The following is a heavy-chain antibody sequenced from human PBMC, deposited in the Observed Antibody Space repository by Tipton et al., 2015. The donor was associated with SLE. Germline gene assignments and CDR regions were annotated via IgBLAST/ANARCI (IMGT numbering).Heavy chain of an antibody. CDR2: INSDGTST. CDR3: ARDLGGTEDY. J-gene: IGHJ4*02. D-gene: IGHD3-16*01. V-gene: IGHV3-74*01. CDR1: GITVSRFW. Sequence: SLRLSCAASGITVSRFWMHWVRQAPGKGLVWVSRINSDGTSTTYADSVKGRFTISRDNAKATLYLQLNSLSAEDTAVYYCARDLGGTEDYWGQGTLVTVSS.